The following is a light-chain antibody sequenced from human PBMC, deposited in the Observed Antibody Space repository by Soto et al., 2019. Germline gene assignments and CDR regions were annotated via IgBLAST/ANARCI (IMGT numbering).Light chain of an antibody. CDR1: QSVSSY. Sequence: EIVWTQSAGTVSLSPGERCTPSRVASQSVSSYLAWYQQKPGQAPLLLIYDASNRATGIPARFSGSGSGTDFTLTISSLEPEDFAVYYCQQRSNWPPITFGPGTRLEIK. J-gene: IGKJ5*01. V-gene: IGKV3-11*01. CDR3: QQRSNWPPIT. CDR2: DAS.